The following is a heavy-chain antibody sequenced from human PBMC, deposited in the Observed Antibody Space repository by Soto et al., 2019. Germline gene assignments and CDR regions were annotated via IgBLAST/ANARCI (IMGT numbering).Heavy chain of an antibody. CDR1: GFTLSNYW. D-gene: IGHD2-2*01. CDR2: ISSDGSST. V-gene: IGHV3-74*01. J-gene: IGHJ4*02. CDR3: ARVPYCSTSSCYADFDS. Sequence: EVQLVESGGGLVQPGGSLRLSCAASGFTLSNYWMHWARQAPGKGLVWVSRISSDGSSTNYADSVKGRFTISRDTPTNTLHLKMASLRPGHTAVSYCARVPYCSTSSCYADFDSGGQGTLVTVSS.